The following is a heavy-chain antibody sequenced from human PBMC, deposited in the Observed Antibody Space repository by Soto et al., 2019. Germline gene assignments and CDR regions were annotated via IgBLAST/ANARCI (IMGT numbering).Heavy chain of an antibody. Sequence: GGSXRLSXXASGXXFSSXXXXXXXQAPGKGLEWVXXXXGSGGSTHYADSVKGRFTISRDNSKNTLYLQMNSLRAEDTAVYYCANDPWGDYSLDYYYYMDVWGKGTTVTVSS. CDR3: ANDPWGDYSLDYYYYMDV. V-gene: IGHV3-23*01. CDR2: XXGSGGST. D-gene: IGHD4-17*01. CDR1: GXXFSSXX. J-gene: IGHJ6*03.